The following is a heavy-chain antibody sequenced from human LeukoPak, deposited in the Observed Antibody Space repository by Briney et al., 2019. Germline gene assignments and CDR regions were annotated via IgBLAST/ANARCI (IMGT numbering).Heavy chain of an antibody. Sequence: GGSLRLSCVASGFTFSSYSMNWVRQAPGKGLEWDSSISSSSSYIYYADSVKGRFTISRDNAKNSLYLQMNSLRAEDTAVYYCARDFIIRGVINYWGQGTLVTVSS. CDR2: ISSSSSYI. CDR3: ARDFIIRGVINY. J-gene: IGHJ4*02. D-gene: IGHD3-10*01. CDR1: GFTFSSYS. V-gene: IGHV3-21*01.